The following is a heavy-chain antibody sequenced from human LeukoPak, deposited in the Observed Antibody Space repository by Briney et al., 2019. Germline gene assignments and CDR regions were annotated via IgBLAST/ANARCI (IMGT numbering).Heavy chain of an antibody. Sequence: SETLSLTCTVSGGSISSSSYYWGWIRQPPGKGLEWIGSIYYSGSTYYNPSLKSRVTISVDTSKNQFSLKLSSVTAADTAVYYCAREAFIAVAGLDYWGQGTLVTVPS. J-gene: IGHJ4*02. CDR2: IYYSGST. D-gene: IGHD6-19*01. CDR1: GGSISSSSYY. CDR3: AREAFIAVAGLDY. V-gene: IGHV4-39*07.